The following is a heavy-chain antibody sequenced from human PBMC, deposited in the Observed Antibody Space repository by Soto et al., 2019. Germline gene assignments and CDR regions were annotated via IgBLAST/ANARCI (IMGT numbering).Heavy chain of an antibody. CDR2: IYYSGST. V-gene: IGHV4-59*01. CDR3: ARLQDFWSGYSPYYYYYGRDV. D-gene: IGHD3-3*01. J-gene: IGHJ6*02. Sequence: SETLSLTFTVSGGSISSYYWSWIRQPPGKGLEWIGYIYYSGSTNYNPSLKSRVTISVDTSKNQFSLKLSSVTAADTAVYYCARLQDFWSGYSPYYYYYGRDVWGQGTTVP. CDR1: GGSISSYY.